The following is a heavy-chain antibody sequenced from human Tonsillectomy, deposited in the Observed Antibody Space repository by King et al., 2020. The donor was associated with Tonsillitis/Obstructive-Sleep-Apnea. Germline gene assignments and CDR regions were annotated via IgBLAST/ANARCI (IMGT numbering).Heavy chain of an antibody. CDR2: IYSGGST. V-gene: IGHV3-53*01. D-gene: IGHD1-14*01. J-gene: IGHJ6*03. CDR1: GFTVSSNY. Sequence: VQLVESGGGLIQPGGSLRLSCAASGFTVSSNYMSWVRQAPGKGLEWVSVIYSGGSTYYADSVKGRFTFSRDNSKNTLYLQMNSLRAEDTAVYYCARVPGAVDNYYYYYNMDVWGKGTTVTVSS. CDR3: ARVPGAVDNYYYYYNMDV.